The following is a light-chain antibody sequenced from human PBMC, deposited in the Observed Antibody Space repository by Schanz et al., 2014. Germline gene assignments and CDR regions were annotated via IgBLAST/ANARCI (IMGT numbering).Light chain of an antibody. CDR1: ESVSGY. Sequence: EIVLTQSPATLSLSPGERATLTCRASESVSGYLAWYQQKPGQAPRLLIHDASNRATGIPARFSGSGSGTDFSLTISRLEPEDFAVYYCQHYSLSPLFGQGTKVDI. J-gene: IGKJ1*01. V-gene: IGKV3-11*01. CDR3: QHYSLSPL. CDR2: DAS.